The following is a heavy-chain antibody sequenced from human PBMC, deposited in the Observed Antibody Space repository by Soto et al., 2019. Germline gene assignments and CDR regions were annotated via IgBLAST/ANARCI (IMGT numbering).Heavy chain of an antibody. J-gene: IGHJ3*02. Sequence: GGSRRLSWAASGFTFSDYYMSWIRRAPGKGLEWVSYISSSSSYTNYADSVKGRFTISRDKANNSLYLQMNSLRAEDTAVYYCARILHYDFLDAFDICRQGTMVTVSS. D-gene: IGHD3-3*01. CDR3: ARILHYDFLDAFDI. V-gene: IGHV3-11*06. CDR1: GFTFSDYY. CDR2: ISSSSSYT.